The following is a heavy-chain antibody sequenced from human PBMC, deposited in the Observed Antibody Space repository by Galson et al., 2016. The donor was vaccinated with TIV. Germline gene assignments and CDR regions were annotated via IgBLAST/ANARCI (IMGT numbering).Heavy chain of an antibody. V-gene: IGHV3-23*01. CDR1: GVTFSSYA. CDR3: AKEPGTNPSYYYGVDV. D-gene: IGHD1-1*01. CDR2: ISGSGGNT. Sequence: LRLSCAASGVTFSSYAMSWVRQAPGKGLEWVSSISGSGGNTYYANSVKGRFTISRDNSKNTLYLQINSLRAEDTAIYYFAKEPGTNPSYYYGVDVGGQGTTVTVSS. J-gene: IGHJ6*02.